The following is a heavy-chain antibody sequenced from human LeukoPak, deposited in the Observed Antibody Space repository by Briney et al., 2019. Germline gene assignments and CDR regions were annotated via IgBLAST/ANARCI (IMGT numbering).Heavy chain of an antibody. J-gene: IGHJ4*02. V-gene: IGHV1-69*06. CDR1: GYTFTGYY. CDR3: ARGRDTAMVTPFDY. CDR2: IIPIFGTA. D-gene: IGHD5-18*01. Sequence: SVKVSCKASGYTFTGYYMHWVRQAPGQGLEWMGGIIPIFGTANYAQKFQGRVTITADKSTSTAYMELSSRRSEDTAVYYCARGRDTAMVTPFDYWGQGTLVTVSS.